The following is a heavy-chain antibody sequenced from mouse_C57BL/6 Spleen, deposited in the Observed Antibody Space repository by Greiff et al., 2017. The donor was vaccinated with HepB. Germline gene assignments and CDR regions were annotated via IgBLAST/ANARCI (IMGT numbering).Heavy chain of an antibody. V-gene: IGHV1-55*01. D-gene: IGHD2-4*01. CDR2: IYPGSGST. Sequence: QVQLQQPGAELVKPGASVKMSCKASGYTFTSYWITRVKQRPGQGLEWIGDIYPGSGSTNYNEKFKSKATLTVDTSSSTAYMQLSSLTSEDSAVYYCARRLRREAWFAYWGQGTLVTVSA. CDR1: GYTFTSYW. J-gene: IGHJ3*01. CDR3: ARRLRREAWFAY.